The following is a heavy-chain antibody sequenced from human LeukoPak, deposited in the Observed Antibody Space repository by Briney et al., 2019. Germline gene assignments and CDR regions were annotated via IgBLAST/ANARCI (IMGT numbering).Heavy chain of an antibody. V-gene: IGHV3-30*02. CDR1: GFTFGCYG. CDR3: AKDSECSSTSCYTFDY. CDR2: IRYDGSNK. J-gene: IGHJ4*02. Sequence: AGGSLRLSCAASGFTFGCYGMHWVRQAPGKGLEWVAFIRYDGSNKYYADSVKGRFTISRDNSKNTLYLQMNSLRAEDTAVYYCAKDSECSSTSCYTFDYWGQGTLVTVSS. D-gene: IGHD2-2*02.